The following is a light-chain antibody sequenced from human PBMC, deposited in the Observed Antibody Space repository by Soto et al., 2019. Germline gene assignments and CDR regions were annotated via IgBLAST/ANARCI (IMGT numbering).Light chain of an antibody. CDR1: QTISSW. V-gene: IGKV1-5*03. J-gene: IGKJ1*01. Sequence: DIQMTQSPSYVSASVGDRVTITCRSSQTISSWVSWYQQKPGKAPKLLIYKASTLKSGVPSRFSGSGSGTEFTLTISSLQPDDFATYYCQHYNSYSEAFGQGTKVDIK. CDR2: KAS. CDR3: QHYNSYSEA.